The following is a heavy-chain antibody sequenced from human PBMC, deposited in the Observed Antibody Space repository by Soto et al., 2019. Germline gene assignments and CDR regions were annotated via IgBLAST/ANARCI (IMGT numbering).Heavy chain of an antibody. V-gene: IGHV1-58*01. Sequence: GASVKVSCKASGFTFTSSAVQWGRQARGQRLEWIGWIVVGSGNTNYAQKFQERVTITRDMSTSTAYMELSSLRSEDTAVYYCAADLNYYDSSGHKQTFDYWGQGTLVTVSS. CDR3: AADLNYYDSSGHKQTFDY. CDR2: IVVGSGNT. CDR1: GFTFTSSA. D-gene: IGHD3-22*01. J-gene: IGHJ4*02.